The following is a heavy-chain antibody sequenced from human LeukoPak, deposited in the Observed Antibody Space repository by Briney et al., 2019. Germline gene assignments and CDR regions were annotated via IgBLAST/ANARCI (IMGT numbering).Heavy chain of an antibody. CDR3: AKGGDYYYYGMDV. D-gene: IGHD3-3*01. CDR1: GFTFSSYA. Sequence: GGSLRLSCAASGFTFSSYAMHWVRQAPGKGLEWVSAISGSGGSTYYADSVKGRFTISRDNSKNTLYLQMNSLRAEDTAVYYCAKGGDYYYYGMDVWGQGTTVTVSS. J-gene: IGHJ6*02. CDR2: ISGSGGST. V-gene: IGHV3-23*01.